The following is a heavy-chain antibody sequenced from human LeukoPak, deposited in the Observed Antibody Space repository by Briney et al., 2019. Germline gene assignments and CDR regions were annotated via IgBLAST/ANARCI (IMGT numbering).Heavy chain of an antibody. CDR2: ISAYNGNT. CDR1: GYTFTSYG. D-gene: IGHD4-11*01. Sequence: ASVKVSCKASGYTFTSYGISWVRQAPGQGLEWMGWISAYNGNTNYAQKLQGRVTMTTDTSTSTAYMELRSLRSDDTAVYYCARLNYRPIIKFLDYWGQGTLVTVSS. CDR3: ARLNYRPIIKFLDY. J-gene: IGHJ4*02. V-gene: IGHV1-18*01.